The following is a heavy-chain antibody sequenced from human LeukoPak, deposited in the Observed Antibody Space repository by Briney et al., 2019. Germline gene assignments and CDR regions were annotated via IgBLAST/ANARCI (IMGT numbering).Heavy chain of an antibody. J-gene: IGHJ4*02. D-gene: IGHD1-26*01. CDR2: FDPEDGET. Sequence: EASVKVSCKVSGYTLTELSMHWVRQAPGKGLEWMGGFDPEDGETIYAQKFQGRVTMTEDTSTDTAYMELSSLRSEDTAVYYCASPGHSGSYFPLDYWGQGTLVTVSS. V-gene: IGHV1-24*01. CDR3: ASPGHSGSYFPLDY. CDR1: GYTLTELS.